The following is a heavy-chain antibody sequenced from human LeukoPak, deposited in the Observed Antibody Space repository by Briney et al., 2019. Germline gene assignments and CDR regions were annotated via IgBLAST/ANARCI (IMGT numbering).Heavy chain of an antibody. J-gene: IGHJ6*03. Sequence: ASVKVSCKASGGTFSSYTISWVRQAPGRGLEWMGWISAYNGNTNYAQKLQGRVTMTTDTSTSTAYMELRSLRSDDTAVYYCARDYVVRGAPVGPYYYYYMDVWGKGTTVTVSS. D-gene: IGHD3-10*01. CDR2: ISAYNGNT. CDR1: GGTFSSYT. CDR3: ARDYVVRGAPVGPYYYYYMDV. V-gene: IGHV1-18*01.